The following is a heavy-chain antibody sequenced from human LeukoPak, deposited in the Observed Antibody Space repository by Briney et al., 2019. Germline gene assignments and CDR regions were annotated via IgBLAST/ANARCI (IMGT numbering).Heavy chain of an antibody. CDR1: GLTFSDYY. CDR2: ISSRGSTI. CDR3: ARHDTAMATDYGMDV. Sequence: GGSLRLSCAASGLTFSDYYMSWIRQAPGKGLEWVSYISSRGSTIYYADSVKGRFTISRDNAKNSLYLQMNSLRAEDTAVYYCARHDTAMATDYGMDVWGQGTRSPSP. V-gene: IGHV3-11*01. D-gene: IGHD5-18*01. J-gene: IGHJ6*02.